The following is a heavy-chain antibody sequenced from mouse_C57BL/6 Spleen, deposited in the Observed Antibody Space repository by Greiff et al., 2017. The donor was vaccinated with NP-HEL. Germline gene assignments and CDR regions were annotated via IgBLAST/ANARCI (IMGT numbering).Heavy chain of an antibody. V-gene: IGHV1-55*01. CDR3: ARSEARRLRRGAMDY. CDR1: GYTFTSYW. J-gene: IGHJ4*01. Sequence: QVQLQQPGAELVKPGASVKMSCKASGYTFTSYWITWVKQRPGQGLEWIGDIYPGSGSTNYNEKFKSKATLTVDTSSSTAYMQLSSLTSEDSAVYYCARSEARRLRRGAMDYWGQGTSVTVSS. D-gene: IGHD2-4*01. CDR2: IYPGSGST.